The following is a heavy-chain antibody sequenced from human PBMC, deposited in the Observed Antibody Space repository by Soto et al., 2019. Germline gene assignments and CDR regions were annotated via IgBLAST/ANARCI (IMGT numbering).Heavy chain of an antibody. Sequence: QVPLVQSGAEVKKPGASVKVFCKASGYTFTSYAMHWVRQAPGQRLEWMGWINAGNGNTKYSQKFQGRVTITRDTSASTAYMELSSLRSEDTAVYYCARIAAYCGGDCYPKPFDYWGQGTLVTVSS. V-gene: IGHV1-3*01. D-gene: IGHD2-21*02. J-gene: IGHJ4*02. CDR2: INAGNGNT. CDR3: ARIAAYCGGDCYPKPFDY. CDR1: GYTFTSYA.